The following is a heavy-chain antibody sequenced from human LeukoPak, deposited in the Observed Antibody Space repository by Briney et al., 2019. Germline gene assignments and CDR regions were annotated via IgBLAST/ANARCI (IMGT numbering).Heavy chain of an antibody. D-gene: IGHD3-22*01. J-gene: IGHJ4*02. CDR3: AKGEGWYYYDSSGYFFDY. Sequence: SVKVSCKASGGTFSSYAISWVRQAPGQGLEWMGRIIPIFGTANYAQKFQGRVTITTDESTSTAYMELSSLRSEDTAVYYCAKGEGWYYYDSSGYFFDYWGQGTLVTVSS. CDR2: IIPIFGTA. CDR1: GGTFSSYA. V-gene: IGHV1-69*05.